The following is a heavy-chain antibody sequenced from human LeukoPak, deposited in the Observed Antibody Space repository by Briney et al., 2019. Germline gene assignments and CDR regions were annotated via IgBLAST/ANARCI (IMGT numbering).Heavy chain of an antibody. CDR1: GGSISSGGYY. Sequence: PSETLSLTCTVSGGSISSGGYYWSWIRQHPGKGLEWIGYIYYSGSTDYYPSLKSRFTMSVDTSKNQFSLKLSSVTAADTAVYYCASADYDMAFDIWGQGTMVTVSS. CDR2: IYYSGST. CDR3: ASADYDMAFDI. D-gene: IGHD3-9*01. V-gene: IGHV4-31*03. J-gene: IGHJ3*02.